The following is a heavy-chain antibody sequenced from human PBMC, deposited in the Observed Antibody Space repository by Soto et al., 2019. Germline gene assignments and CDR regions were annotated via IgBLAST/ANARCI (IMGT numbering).Heavy chain of an antibody. CDR3: ARGILGGVLYMDV. Sequence: SETLSLTCTVSGGSISSSSYYWGWIRQPPGKGLEWIGSIYYSGSTYYNPSLKSRVTISVDTSKNQFSLKLSSVTAADTAVYYCARGILGGVLYMDVWGKGTTVTVSS. J-gene: IGHJ6*03. D-gene: IGHD3-10*01. CDR1: GGSISSSSYY. CDR2: IYYSGST. V-gene: IGHV4-39*01.